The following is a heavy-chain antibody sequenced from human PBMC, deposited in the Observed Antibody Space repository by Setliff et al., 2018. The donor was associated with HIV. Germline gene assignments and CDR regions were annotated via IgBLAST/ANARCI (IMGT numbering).Heavy chain of an antibody. D-gene: IGHD6-19*01. Sequence: PGGSLRLSCTPSGFTFGDYAMNWVRQAPGKGLEWVGFIRTKAYGGTTEYAASVKGRFTISRDDSKSIAYLQMNSLKTEDTAVYYCTRDRYSSGWYGMDVWGQGTTVTV. CDR2: IRTKAYGGTT. CDR1: GFTFGDYA. CDR3: TRDRYSSGWYGMDV. V-gene: IGHV3-49*04. J-gene: IGHJ6*02.